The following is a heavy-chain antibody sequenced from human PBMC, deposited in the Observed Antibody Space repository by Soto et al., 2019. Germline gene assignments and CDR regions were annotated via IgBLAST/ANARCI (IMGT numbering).Heavy chain of an antibody. D-gene: IGHD3-22*01. CDR3: ARSSDYNYYFDY. J-gene: IGHJ4*02. Sequence: DSVKGRFTISRDNAKNSLCLQMNSLRAEDTAVYYCARSSDYNYYFDYWGQGNLVTVAS. V-gene: IGHV3-7*01.